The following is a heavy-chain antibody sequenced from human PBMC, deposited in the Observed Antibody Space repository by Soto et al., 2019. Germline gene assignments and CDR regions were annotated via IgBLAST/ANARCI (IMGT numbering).Heavy chain of an antibody. CDR2: IYYSGST. Sequence: QLQLQESGPGLVKPSETLSLTCTVSGGSISSSSYYWGWIRQPPGKGLEWIGSIYYSGSTYYNPSLKSRVTISVDTSKNQFSLKLSSVTAADTAVYYCARRSVWLQPEDYWGQGTLVTVSS. CDR1: GGSISSSSYY. D-gene: IGHD5-12*01. CDR3: ARRSVWLQPEDY. J-gene: IGHJ4*02. V-gene: IGHV4-39*01.